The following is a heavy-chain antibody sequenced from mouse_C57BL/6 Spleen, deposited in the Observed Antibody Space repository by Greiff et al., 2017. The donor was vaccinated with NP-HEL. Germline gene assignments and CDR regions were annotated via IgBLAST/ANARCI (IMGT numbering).Heavy chain of an antibody. CDR2: ISSGGSYT. Sequence: EVKLVESGGDLVKPGGSLKLSCAASGFTFSSYGMSWVRQTPDKRLEWVATISSGGSYTYYPDSVKGRFTISRDNAKNTLYLQMSSLKSEDPAMYYCARRQIYDGYYTFDYWGQGTTLTVSS. V-gene: IGHV5-6*02. CDR3: ARRQIYDGYYTFDY. D-gene: IGHD2-3*01. CDR1: GFTFSSYG. J-gene: IGHJ2*01.